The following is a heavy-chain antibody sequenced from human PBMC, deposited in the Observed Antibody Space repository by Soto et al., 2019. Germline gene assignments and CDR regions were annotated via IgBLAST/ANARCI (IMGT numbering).Heavy chain of an antibody. CDR1: GYTFTDYY. CDR3: AIRTGQLAIISEFDGDWFFEV. V-gene: IGHV1-2*02. J-gene: IGHJ2*01. CDR2: INPDSGGT. Sequence: QEQLVQSGAEVKKPGASLKVSCKASGYTFTDYYIHWVRQAPGQGLEWVGWINPDSGGTNIAQRLQGRVTITRDTSINTAYMELSSLRSDDTAVYYCAIRTGQLAIISEFDGDWFFEVWGRGTLVTVSS. D-gene: IGHD2-2*01.